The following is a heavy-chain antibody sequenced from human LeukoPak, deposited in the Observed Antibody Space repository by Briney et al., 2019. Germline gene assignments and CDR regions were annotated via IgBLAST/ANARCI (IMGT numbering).Heavy chain of an antibody. J-gene: IGHJ4*02. CDR1: GFTFSSYA. V-gene: IGHV3-23*01. Sequence: GGSLRLSCVASGFTFSSYAMSWVRQAPGKGLEWVSQISDDSGGIYYADSVKGRFSISRDNSKNTLYLQMNSLRAEDTALYYCAKEASSSWTNWGQGTLVTVSS. D-gene: IGHD6-13*01. CDR3: AKEASSSWTN. CDR2: ISDDSGGI.